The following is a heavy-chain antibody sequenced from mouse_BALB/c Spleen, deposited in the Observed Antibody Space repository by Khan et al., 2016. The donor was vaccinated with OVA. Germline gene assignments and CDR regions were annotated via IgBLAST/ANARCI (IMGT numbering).Heavy chain of an antibody. CDR3: ARSVTIATVVATDFDN. Sequence: EGQLQESGPGLVKPSQSLSLTCTVTGYSITSDYAWNWIRQFPGNKLEWMGYISYSGRTSYNPSPKSRISITRDTSKNQFSLQLNSVPTEDTATYYCARSVTIATVVATDFDNWGQGTTLTVSS. D-gene: IGHD1-1*01. CDR2: ISYSGRT. J-gene: IGHJ2*01. V-gene: IGHV3-2*02. CDR1: GYSITSDYA.